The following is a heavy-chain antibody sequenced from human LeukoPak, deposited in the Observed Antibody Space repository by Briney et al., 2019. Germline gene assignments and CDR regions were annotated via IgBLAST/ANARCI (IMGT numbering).Heavy chain of an antibody. J-gene: IGHJ4*02. CDR1: GFTFRNYA. V-gene: IGHV3-23*01. CDR2: ISGSGRST. D-gene: IGHD6-13*01. Sequence: GGSLRFSCEASGFTFRNYAMSWVRQAPGRGREGVSAISGSGRSTYYADSVKGRFTISRDNSNNTVYLQMNTLRAEDTALYYCAKDQGYSSSWYDYWGQGTLVTVSS. CDR3: AKDQGYSSSWYDY.